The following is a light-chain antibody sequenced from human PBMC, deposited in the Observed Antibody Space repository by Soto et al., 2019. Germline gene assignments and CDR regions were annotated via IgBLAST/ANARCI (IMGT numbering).Light chain of an antibody. CDR2: GAS. V-gene: IGKV1-5*01. CDR3: QHYTRYSAP. Sequence: RLTQSPSSLSASVGDTVTISCRASQDISTYLAWYQQKPGKAPTLLIFGASALHNGVPPRFGGSGSGSEFTLTINRLQPDDFAGYFCQHYTRYSAPFGQGTRV. J-gene: IGKJ5*01. CDR1: QDISTY.